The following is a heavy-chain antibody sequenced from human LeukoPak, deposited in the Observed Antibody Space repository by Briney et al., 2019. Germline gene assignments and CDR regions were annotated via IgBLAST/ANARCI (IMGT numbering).Heavy chain of an antibody. CDR1: GFTFSINA. CDR2: ITGDGNNK. J-gene: IGHJ5*01. D-gene: IGHD1-1*01. CDR3: VRDANCACDS. V-gene: IGHV3-30*02. Sequence: GGSLRLSCAASGFTFSINAMNWVRQAPGKGREWVAHITGDGNNKSYSDSVRGRLTISRDTAKNTLYLQMNSLRADDTAVYYCVRDANCACDSWGQGILVTVSS.